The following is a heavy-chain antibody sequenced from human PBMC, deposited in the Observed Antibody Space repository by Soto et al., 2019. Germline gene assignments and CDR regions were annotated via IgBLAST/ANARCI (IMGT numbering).Heavy chain of an antibody. V-gene: IGHV3-21*01. CDR3: VRHLPAIVAAGAGGASSWFDP. J-gene: IGHJ5*02. D-gene: IGHD6-13*01. CDR1: GFTFSSCS. CDR2: ISPSSGYI. Sequence: PSGSLTLPCGAAGFTFSSCSMNWGRQAPGKRLEWVSSISPSSGYIYYADSVKGRFTISRDNAKNSLYLQMNSLTAEDTAVYYCVRHLPAIVAAGAGGASSWFDPWGLGTLVPVSS.